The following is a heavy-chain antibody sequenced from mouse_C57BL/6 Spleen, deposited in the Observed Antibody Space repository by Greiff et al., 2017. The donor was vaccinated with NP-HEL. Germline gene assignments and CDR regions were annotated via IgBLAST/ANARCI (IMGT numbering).Heavy chain of an antibody. CDR3: ARSGDYPFKED. V-gene: IGHV1-56*01. D-gene: IGHD2-4*01. Sequence: VQLQESGPELVRPGASVKISCKASGYTFTSHWLQWVRQRPGQGLEWIGEIFPGSGSTEYNEKFKGKATLTVDKSSSTGYIQLSSLTSEESAVYFCARSGDYPFKEDWGKGTSGTVSS. CDR2: IFPGSGST. J-gene: IGHJ4*01. CDR1: GYTFTSHW.